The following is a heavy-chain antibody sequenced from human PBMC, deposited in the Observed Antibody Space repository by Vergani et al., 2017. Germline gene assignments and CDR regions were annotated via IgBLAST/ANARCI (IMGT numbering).Heavy chain of an antibody. CDR1: GGSISSSSYY. Sequence: QLQLQESGPGLVKPSETLSLTCTVSGGSISSSSYYWGWIRQPPGKGLEWIGSIYYSGSTYYNPSLKSRVTISVDTAKNQFSLKLSSVTAADTAVYYCARDPTLYSGSSSGYFDYGGQGTLVTVSS. D-gene: IGHD1-26*01. CDR3: ARDPTLYSGSSSGYFDY. V-gene: IGHV4-39*07. CDR2: IYYSGST. J-gene: IGHJ4*02.